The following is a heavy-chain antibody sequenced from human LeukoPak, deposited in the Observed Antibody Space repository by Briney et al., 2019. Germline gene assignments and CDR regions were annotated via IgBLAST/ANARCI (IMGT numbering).Heavy chain of an antibody. CDR2: ISAYNGNT. CDR1: GYTFTSYG. CDR3: ARVRRITIFGVVIRVFDY. D-gene: IGHD3-3*01. V-gene: IGHV1-18*01. J-gene: IGHJ4*02. Sequence: ASVKVSCKASGYTFTSYGISWVRQAPGQGLEWMGWISAYNGNTNYAQKLQGRVTMTTDTSTSTAYMELGSLRSDDTAVYYCARVRRITIFGVVIRVFDYWGQGTLVTVSS.